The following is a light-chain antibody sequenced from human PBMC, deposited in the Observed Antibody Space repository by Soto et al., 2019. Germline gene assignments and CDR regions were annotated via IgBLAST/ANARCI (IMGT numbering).Light chain of an antibody. Sequence: EVAMTQSPATLSVSPGERATLSCRASQSVGSNLAWYQQTPGQAPRLXIYGASTRETDIPARFSGSGAGTECARTINSLQSEDAAVDFCQQFNVWNRTFGQGTKVDIK. V-gene: IGKV3-15*01. CDR2: GAS. CDR1: QSVGSN. CDR3: QQFNVWNRT. J-gene: IGKJ1*01.